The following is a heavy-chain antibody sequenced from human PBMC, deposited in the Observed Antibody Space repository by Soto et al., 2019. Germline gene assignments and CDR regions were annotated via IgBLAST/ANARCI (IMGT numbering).Heavy chain of an antibody. Sequence: SETLSLTCTVSGGSISSSSYYWGWIRQPPGKGLEWIGSIYYSGSTYYNPSLKSRVTISVDTSKNQFSLKLSSVTAADTAVYYCARWRYYDFWSGYYFDYWGQGTLVTVSS. J-gene: IGHJ4*02. D-gene: IGHD3-3*01. CDR3: ARWRYYDFWSGYYFDY. CDR1: GGSISSSSYY. V-gene: IGHV4-39*01. CDR2: IYYSGST.